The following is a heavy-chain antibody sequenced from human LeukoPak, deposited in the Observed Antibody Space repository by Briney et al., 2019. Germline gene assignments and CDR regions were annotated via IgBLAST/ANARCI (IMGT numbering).Heavy chain of an antibody. Sequence: PGGSLRLSCAASGFTFSNYWMSWVRQAPGEGLKWVANIQEDGSEKYYADSVKGRFTISRDNAKHSLNLQMNSLRAEDTAVYYCAREGLWVGLDSGKTRQAYWESWGQGTMVTVSS. CDR3: AREGLWVGLDSGKTRQAYWES. CDR1: GFTFSNYW. CDR2: IQEDGSEK. J-gene: IGHJ3*01. D-gene: IGHD2-21*01. V-gene: IGHV3-7*04.